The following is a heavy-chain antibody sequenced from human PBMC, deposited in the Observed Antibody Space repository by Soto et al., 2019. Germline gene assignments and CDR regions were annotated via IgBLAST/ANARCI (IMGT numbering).Heavy chain of an antibody. CDR2: IFSNDEK. V-gene: IGHV2-26*01. CDR1: GFSLSNARMG. D-gene: IGHD6-19*01. Sequence: QVTLKESGPVLVKPTETLTLTCTVSGFSLSNARMGVSWIRQPPGKALEWLAHIFSNDEKSYSTSLKSRLTISKDTSKSHLVLTMTYMDPVDTATYYCARIAKVGYSSGWFDYWGQGTLVTVSS. J-gene: IGHJ4*02. CDR3: ARIAKVGYSSGWFDY.